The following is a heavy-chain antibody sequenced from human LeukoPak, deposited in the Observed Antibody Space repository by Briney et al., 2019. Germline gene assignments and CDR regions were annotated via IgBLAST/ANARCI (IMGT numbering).Heavy chain of an antibody. J-gene: IGHJ4*02. Sequence: SQTLSLTCTVSGGSISSGDYYWSLIRQPPGKGLEWIGYIYYSGSTYYNPSLKSRVTISVDMSKNQFSRKLSSVTAADKPEYYCASRSSSSIDYSGQGALVRVSS. CDR2: IYYSGST. D-gene: IGHD2-2*01. V-gene: IGHV4-30-4*08. CDR3: ASRSSSSIDY. CDR1: GGSISSGDYY.